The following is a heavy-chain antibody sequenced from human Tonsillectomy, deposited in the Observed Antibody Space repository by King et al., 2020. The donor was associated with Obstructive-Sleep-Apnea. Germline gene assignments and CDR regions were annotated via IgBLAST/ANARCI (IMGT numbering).Heavy chain of an antibody. CDR2: IDPSDSYT. D-gene: IGHD3-10*01. V-gene: IGHV5-10-1*03. Sequence: EQQLVQSGAEVKKPGESLRISCKGSGYSFTTYWIIWVRQMPGKGLEWMGRIDPSDSYTHYSPSFQGHVTISVDKYINTAYLHWSSLKASDTAMYYCTKYGWFGELTYFDPWGQGTLVTVSS. J-gene: IGHJ5*02. CDR1: GYSFTTYW. CDR3: TKYGWFGELTYFDP.